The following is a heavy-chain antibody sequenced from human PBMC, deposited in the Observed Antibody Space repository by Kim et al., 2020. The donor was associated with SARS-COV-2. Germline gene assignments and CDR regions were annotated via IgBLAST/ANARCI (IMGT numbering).Heavy chain of an antibody. J-gene: IGHJ5*02. CDR1: GGSISSYY. CDR3: ARRDYKSHYYGSGPNHGWFDP. CDR2: IYYSGST. V-gene: IGHV4-59*01. Sequence: SETLSLTCTVSGGSISSYYWSWIRQPPGKGLEWIGYIYYSGSTNYNPSLKSRVTISVDTSKNQFSLKLSSVTAADTAVYYCARRDYKSHYYGSGPNHGWFDPWGQGTLVTVSS. D-gene: IGHD3-10*01.